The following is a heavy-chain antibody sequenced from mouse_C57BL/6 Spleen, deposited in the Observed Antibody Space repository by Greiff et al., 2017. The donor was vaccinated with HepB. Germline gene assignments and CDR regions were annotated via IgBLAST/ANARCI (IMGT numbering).Heavy chain of an antibody. V-gene: IGHV1-81*01. J-gene: IGHJ4*01. D-gene: IGHD1-1*01. CDR3: AKPFITTDYYAMDY. CDR2: IYPRSGNT. Sequence: QVQLQQSGAELARPGASVKLSCKASGYTFTSYGISWVKQRTGQGLEWIGEIYPRSGNTYYNEKFKGKATLTADKSSSTAYMELRSLTSEDSAVYFCAKPFITTDYYAMDYWGQGTSVTVSS. CDR1: GYTFTSYG.